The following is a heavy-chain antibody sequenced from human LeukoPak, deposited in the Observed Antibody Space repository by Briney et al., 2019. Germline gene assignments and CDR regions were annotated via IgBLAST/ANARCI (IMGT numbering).Heavy chain of an antibody. CDR2: ISAYNGNT. V-gene: IGHV1-18*01. J-gene: IGHJ4*02. Sequence: ASVKVSCKASGYTFTSYGISWVRQALGQGLEWMGWISAYNGNTNYSQKLQGRVTMTTDTSTSTAYMELRSLRSDDTAVYYCARGAPYRSGWYLFDYWGQGTLVTVSS. D-gene: IGHD6-19*01. CDR3: ARGAPYRSGWYLFDY. CDR1: GYTFTSYG.